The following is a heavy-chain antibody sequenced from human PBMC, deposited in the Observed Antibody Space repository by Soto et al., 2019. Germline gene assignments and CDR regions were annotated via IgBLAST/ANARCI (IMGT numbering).Heavy chain of an antibody. D-gene: IGHD6-13*01. V-gene: IGHV1-18*04. CDR2: ISAYNGNT. CDR3: PRRSSSSSPHYYYGMDV. J-gene: IGHJ6*02. Sequence: QVQLVQSGAEVKKPGASVKVSCKASGYTFTSYGISWVRQAPGQGLEWMGWISAYNGNTNYAQKLQGRVTMTTDTSTSTAYVELRSMRSDDTAVYYCPRRSSSSSPHYYYGMDVWGQGTTVTVSS. CDR1: GYTFTSYG.